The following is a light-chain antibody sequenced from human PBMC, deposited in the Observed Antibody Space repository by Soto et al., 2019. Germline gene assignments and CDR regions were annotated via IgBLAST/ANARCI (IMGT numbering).Light chain of an antibody. CDR1: QSVTKY. CDR3: HQRSNWPIT. V-gene: IGKV3-11*01. J-gene: IGKJ4*01. Sequence: VLTQSPATLSLSPGERATLACRASQSVTKYFAWYQQKPGQALRLVMYDVSKMATGIPARFSGSGSGTAFTLTISSLEPEDFAVYYCHQRSNWPITFGGGNKLEI. CDR2: DVS.